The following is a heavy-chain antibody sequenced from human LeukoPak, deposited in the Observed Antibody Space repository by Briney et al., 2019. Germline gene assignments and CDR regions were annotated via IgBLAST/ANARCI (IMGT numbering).Heavy chain of an antibody. CDR3: ARDAGPPMVRGVMSTPNDY. J-gene: IGHJ4*02. CDR2: ISAYNGNT. CDR1: GYTFTSYG. V-gene: IGHV1-18*01. D-gene: IGHD3-10*01. Sequence: GASVKVSCKASGYTFTSYGISWVRQAPGQGLEWMGWISAYNGNTNYAQKLQGRVTMTTDTSTSTAYMELRSLRSDDAAVYYCARDAGPPMVRGVMSTPNDYWGQGTLVTVSS.